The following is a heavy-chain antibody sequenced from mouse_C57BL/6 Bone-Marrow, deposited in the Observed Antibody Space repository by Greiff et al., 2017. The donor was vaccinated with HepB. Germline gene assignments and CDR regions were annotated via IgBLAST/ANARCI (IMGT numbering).Heavy chain of an antibody. CDR1: GYTFTSYW. V-gene: IGHV1-50*01. CDR2: IDPSDSYT. CDR3: ARWGLNWEDY. Sequence: QVQLQQPGAELVKPGASVKLSCKASGYTFTSYWMQWVKQRPGQGLEWIGEIDPSDSYTNYNQKFKGKATLTVDTSSSTAYMQRSSLTSEDSAVYYCARWGLNWEDYWGQGTTLTVSS. D-gene: IGHD4-1*01. J-gene: IGHJ2*01.